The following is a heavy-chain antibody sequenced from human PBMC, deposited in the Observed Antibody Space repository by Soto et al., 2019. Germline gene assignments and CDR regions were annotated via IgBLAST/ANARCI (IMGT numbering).Heavy chain of an antibody. J-gene: IGHJ5*02. CDR2: INHSGST. Sequence: QVQLQQWGAGLLKPSETLSLTCAVYGGSFSGYYWSWIRQPPGKGLEWIGEINHSGSTNYNPSLKSRVTISVDTSKNQFSMKLSSVTAADTAVYYCARGVPYYYGSGASGWFDPWGQGTLVTVSS. CDR3: ARGVPYYYGSGASGWFDP. V-gene: IGHV4-34*01. CDR1: GGSFSGYY. D-gene: IGHD3-10*01.